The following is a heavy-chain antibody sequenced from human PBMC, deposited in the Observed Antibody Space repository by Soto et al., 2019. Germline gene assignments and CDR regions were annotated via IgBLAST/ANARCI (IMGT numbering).Heavy chain of an antibody. CDR2: IYPGDSDT. CDR3: ARHEPLYYSSYGMDV. CDR1: GYSFTTYW. J-gene: IGHJ6*02. Sequence: GESLKISCKASGYSFTTYWIGWVRQLPGKGLEWMGIIYPGDSDTRYSPSFLGQVTISADNSISTAYLQWSSLKASDTATYYCARHEPLYYSSYGMDVWGQGTTVTVSS. V-gene: IGHV5-51*01.